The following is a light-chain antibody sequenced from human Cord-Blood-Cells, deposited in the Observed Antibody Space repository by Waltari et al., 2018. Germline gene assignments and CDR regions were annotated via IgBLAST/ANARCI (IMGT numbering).Light chain of an antibody. CDR1: QSISSY. CDR2: AAS. CDR3: QQSYSTPPYT. J-gene: IGKJ2*01. Sequence: DIQMTQSPSSLSASVGDRVTITCRARQSISSYLNWDQQKPGKAPKLLIYAASSLQSGVPSRFSGSGSGTDFTLTISSLQPEDFATYYCQQSYSTPPYTFGQGTKLEIK. V-gene: IGKV1-39*01.